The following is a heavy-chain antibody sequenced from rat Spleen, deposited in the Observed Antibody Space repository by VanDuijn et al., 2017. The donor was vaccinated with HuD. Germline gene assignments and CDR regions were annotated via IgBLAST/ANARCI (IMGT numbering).Heavy chain of an antibody. CDR2: LWGDGST. CDR3: TIHPRY. J-gene: IGHJ2*01. Sequence: QVQLKESGPGLVQPSQTLSLTCNVSGFSLISNSVHWVRQPPGKGLEWMGGLWGDGSTDYNSTLKSRLSISRNTSKNQVFLKMNSLQTDDTGSYYCTIHPRYWGQGVMVTVSS. D-gene: IGHD3-1*01. V-gene: IGHV2-1*01. CDR1: GFSLISNS.